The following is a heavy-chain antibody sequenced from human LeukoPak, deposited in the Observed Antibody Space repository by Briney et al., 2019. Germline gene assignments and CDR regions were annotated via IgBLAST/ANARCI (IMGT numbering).Heavy chain of an antibody. CDR3: ARHGRDGYNYGPVVYY. J-gene: IGHJ4*02. D-gene: IGHD5-24*01. Sequence: PSETLSLTCTVSGGSISSYFWSWIRQPPGKGLEWIGYMSSSGSTYYNPSLKSRVTLSVDTPKNQFSLKLSSVTAADTAVYYCARHGRDGYNYGPVVYYWGQGTLVTVSS. CDR2: MSSSGST. CDR1: GGSISSYF. V-gene: IGHV4-59*08.